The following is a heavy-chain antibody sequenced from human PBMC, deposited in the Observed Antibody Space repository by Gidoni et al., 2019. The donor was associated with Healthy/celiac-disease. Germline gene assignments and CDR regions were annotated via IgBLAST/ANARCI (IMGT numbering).Heavy chain of an antibody. V-gene: IGHV6-1*01. J-gene: IGHJ6*03. CDR3: ARDREAYSSSWSYYYSYYYLDV. D-gene: IGHD6-13*01. Sequence: QVQLQQTGPGLVKPSQTLPPTCAISGDSVSSNSTAWNWRRQSPSSCLEWLGRTYYRSTWYKDYAVSVKGRITIHPDTSKNPFSLQLHSVTPEDTAVYYCARDREAYSSSWSYYYSYYYLDVWGKGTTVTVSS. CDR1: GDSVSSNSTA. CDR2: TYYRSTWYK.